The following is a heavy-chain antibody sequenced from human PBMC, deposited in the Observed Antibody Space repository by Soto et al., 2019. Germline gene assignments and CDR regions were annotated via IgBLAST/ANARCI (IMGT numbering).Heavy chain of an antibody. V-gene: IGHV3-33*01. D-gene: IGHD5-12*01. CDR3: ARDRYSGYDMSLLAVAGTVSGYYFDY. CDR1: GFTFSSYG. J-gene: IGHJ4*02. Sequence: GGSLRLSCAASGFTFSSYGMHWVRQAPGKGLEWVAVIWYDGSNKYYADSVKGRFTISRDNSKNTLYLQMNSLRAEDTAVYYCARDRYSGYDMSLLAVAGTVSGYYFDYWGQGTLVTVSS. CDR2: IWYDGSNK.